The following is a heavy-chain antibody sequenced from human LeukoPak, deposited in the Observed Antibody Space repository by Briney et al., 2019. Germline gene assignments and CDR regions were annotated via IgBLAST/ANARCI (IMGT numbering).Heavy chain of an antibody. J-gene: IGHJ4*02. CDR1: GGTFSSYA. D-gene: IGHD4-17*01. CDR3: ASLFNDYGDYYFDY. Sequence: SVKVSCKASGGTFSSYAISWVREAPGQGLEWMGGIIPIFGTANYAQKFQGRVTITADESTSTAYMELSSLRSEDTAVYYCASLFNDYGDYYFDYWGQGTLVTVSS. V-gene: IGHV1-69*01. CDR2: IIPIFGTA.